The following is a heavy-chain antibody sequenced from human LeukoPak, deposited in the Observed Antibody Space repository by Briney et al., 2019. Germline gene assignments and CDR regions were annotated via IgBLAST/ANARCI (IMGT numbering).Heavy chain of an antibody. CDR2: ISSSGSTI. Sequence: GGSLRLSCAASGFTFSDYYMSWIRQAPGKGLEWVSYISSSGSTIYYADSVKGRFTISRDNAKNSLYLQMNSLRAEDTAVYYCARKYSSGRFDAFDIWGQGTMVTVSS. CDR3: ARKYSSGRFDAFDI. CDR1: GFTFSDYY. V-gene: IGHV3-11*01. D-gene: IGHD6-19*01. J-gene: IGHJ3*02.